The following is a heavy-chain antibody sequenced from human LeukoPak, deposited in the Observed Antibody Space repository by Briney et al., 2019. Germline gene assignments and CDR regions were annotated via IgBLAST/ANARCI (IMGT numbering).Heavy chain of an antibody. J-gene: IGHJ6*03. CDR1: GYSFTSYW. V-gene: IGHV5-51*01. D-gene: IGHD2-21*01. CDR2: IYPGDSDT. CDR3: ARHTVDYMDV. Sequence: GESLKISCKGSGYSFTSYWIGWVRQLPGKGLEWMGIIYPGDSDTRYSPSFQGQVTISADKSISTAYLQWSSLKASDPALYYCARHTVDYMDVWGKGTTVTVSS.